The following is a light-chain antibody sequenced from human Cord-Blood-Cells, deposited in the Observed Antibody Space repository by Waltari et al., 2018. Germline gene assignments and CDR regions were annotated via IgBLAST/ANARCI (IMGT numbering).Light chain of an antibody. CDR3: SSYTGSSTWV. J-gene: IGLJ3*02. CDR1: SSAVGGYNY. Sequence: QSALTQPASVSGSPGQSITISCPGTSSAVGGYNYVSWYQQHPGKAPKLMIYDVSKRPAVVSNRFSGSKSGNTASMTISELQAENEADYYCSSYTGSSTWVFGGGTKLTVL. V-gene: IGLV2-14*01. CDR2: DVS.